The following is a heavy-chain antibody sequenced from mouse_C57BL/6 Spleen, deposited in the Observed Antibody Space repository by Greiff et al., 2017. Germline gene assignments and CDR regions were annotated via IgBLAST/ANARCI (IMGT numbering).Heavy chain of an antibody. J-gene: IGHJ3*01. CDR1: GYTFTDYY. D-gene: IGHD4-1*01. Sequence: VQLQQSGPVLVKPGASVKMSCKASGYTFTDYYMNWVKQSHGKSLEWIGVINPYNGGTSYNQQFKGKATLTVDKSSSTAYMELNSLTSEDSAVYYCARSGANWDSWFAYWGQGTLVTVSA. CDR2: INPYNGGT. V-gene: IGHV1-19*01. CDR3: ARSGANWDSWFAY.